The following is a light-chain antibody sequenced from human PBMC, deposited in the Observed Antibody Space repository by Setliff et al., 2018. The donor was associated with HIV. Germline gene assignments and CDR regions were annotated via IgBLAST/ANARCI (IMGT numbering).Light chain of an antibody. CDR3: NSYASSSPVV. CDR2: DVT. CDR1: SSDIGGYNY. Sequence: QSVLTQPASVSGSPGQSITISCTGTSSDIGGYNYVSWFQQHPGKAPKLIIYDVTKRPSGVSNRFSGSKSGNTASLTISGLQAEDEADYYCNSYASSSPVVFGGGTKVTVL. J-gene: IGLJ2*01. V-gene: IGLV2-14*01.